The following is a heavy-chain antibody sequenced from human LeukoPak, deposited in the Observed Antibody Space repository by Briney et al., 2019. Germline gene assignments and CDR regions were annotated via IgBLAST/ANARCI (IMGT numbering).Heavy chain of an antibody. V-gene: IGHV3-48*04. CDR2: ISSTSTTI. CDR3: ARPYYDSSGAAFDI. D-gene: IGHD3-22*01. CDR1: GFTVSSNY. J-gene: IGHJ3*02. Sequence: GGSLRLSCAASGFTVSSNYMSWVRQAPGKGLEWVSHISSTSTTIYYADSVKGRFTISRDNAKNSLYLQMNSLRGEDTAVYYCARPYYDSSGAAFDIWGQGTLVTVSS.